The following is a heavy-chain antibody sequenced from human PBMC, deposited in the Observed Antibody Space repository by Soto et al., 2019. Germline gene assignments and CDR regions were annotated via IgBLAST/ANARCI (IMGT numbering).Heavy chain of an antibody. CDR1: GGSFSGYY. J-gene: IGHJ4*02. D-gene: IGHD2-2*01. Sequence: SETLSLTCAVYGGSFSGYYWSWIRQPPGKGLEWIGEINHSGSTNYNPSLKSRVTISVDTSKNQFSLKLSSVTAADTAVYYCASMGGGYCSSTSCYHLNYWGQGTLVTV. CDR2: INHSGST. V-gene: IGHV4-34*01. CDR3: ASMGGGYCSSTSCYHLNY.